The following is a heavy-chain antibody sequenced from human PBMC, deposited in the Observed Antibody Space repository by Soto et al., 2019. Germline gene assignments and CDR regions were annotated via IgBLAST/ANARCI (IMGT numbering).Heavy chain of an antibody. D-gene: IGHD2-2*01. V-gene: IGHV4-59*08. Sequence: PSETLSLTCTVSGGSISSYYWSWIRQPPGKGLEWIGYFYYSGSTNYDPSLKSRVTISVDTSKNQFSLKLSSVTAADTAVYYCARLFNRNYCSSTSCYGPYYYYYMDVWGKGTTVTVSS. CDR1: GGSISSYY. CDR3: ARLFNRNYCSSTSCYGPYYYYYMDV. J-gene: IGHJ6*03. CDR2: FYYSGST.